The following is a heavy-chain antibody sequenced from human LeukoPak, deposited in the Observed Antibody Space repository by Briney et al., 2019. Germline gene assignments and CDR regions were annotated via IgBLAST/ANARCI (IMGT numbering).Heavy chain of an antibody. D-gene: IGHD3-22*01. CDR1: GYTFTSYD. J-gene: IGHJ4*02. CDR3: ARASRLRSYYYDSSGYYF. CDR2: MNPNSGNT. Sequence: ASVKVSCKASGYTFTSYDINWVRQATGQGLEWMGWMNPNSGNTGYAQKFQGRVTMTRNTSISTAYMELSNLRSEDTAVYYCARASRLRSYYYDSSGYYFWGQGTLVTVSS. V-gene: IGHV1-8*01.